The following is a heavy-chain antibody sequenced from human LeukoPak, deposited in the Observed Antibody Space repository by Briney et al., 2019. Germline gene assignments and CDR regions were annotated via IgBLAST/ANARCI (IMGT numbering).Heavy chain of an antibody. CDR1: EFSVGSNY. CDR2: IYSGGST. Sequence: GGSLRLSCAASEFSVGSNYMTWVRQAPGRGLEWVSLIYSGGSTYYADSVKGRFTISRDNSKNSLYLQMNSLSPEDTAVYYCARHLELPGPGDSWGQGTLVTVSS. CDR3: ARHLELPGPGDS. V-gene: IGHV3-66*04. D-gene: IGHD3-10*01. J-gene: IGHJ5*01.